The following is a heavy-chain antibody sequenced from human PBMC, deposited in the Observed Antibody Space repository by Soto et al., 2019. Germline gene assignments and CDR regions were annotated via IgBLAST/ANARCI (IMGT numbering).Heavy chain of an antibody. CDR1: GYTFTSYG. V-gene: IGHV1-18*01. D-gene: IGHD2-15*01. CDR2: ISAYNGNT. Sequence: GASVKVSCKASGYTFTSYGISWVRQAPGQGLEWMGWISAYNGNTNYAQKLQGRVTMTTGTSTSTAYMELRSLRSDDTAVYYCARDRGLDCSGGSCYVHYYYYYGMDVWGQGTTVTVSS. CDR3: ARDRGLDCSGGSCYVHYYYYYGMDV. J-gene: IGHJ6*02.